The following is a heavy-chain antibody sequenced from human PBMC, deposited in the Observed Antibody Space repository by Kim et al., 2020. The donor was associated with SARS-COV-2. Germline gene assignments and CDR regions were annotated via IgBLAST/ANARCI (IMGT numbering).Heavy chain of an antibody. J-gene: IGHJ5*02. V-gene: IGHV1-69*01. CDR3: ARRARAVPLDWFDP. Sequence: AQKLQGRATITADQSTSTAYMELSSLRSEDTAVCYCARRARAVPLDWFDPWGQGTLVTVSS. D-gene: IGHD3-10*01.